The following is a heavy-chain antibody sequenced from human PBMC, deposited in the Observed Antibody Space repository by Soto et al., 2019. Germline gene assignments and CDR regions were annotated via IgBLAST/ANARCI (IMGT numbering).Heavy chain of an antibody. J-gene: IGHJ6*03. CDR3: AKDSPPERYFDWQLGEYDYYDYMAV. CDR2: ISYDGSNK. Sequence: GGSLRLSWAASGFTFSSYGMHWVRQVPGKGMEWVAVISYDGSNKYYADSVKGRFTISRDNSKNTLYLQMNSLRAEDTAVYYCAKDSPPERYFDWQLGEYDYYDYMAVWGQGTTVTVS. D-gene: IGHD3-9*01. V-gene: IGHV3-30*18. CDR1: GFTFSSYG.